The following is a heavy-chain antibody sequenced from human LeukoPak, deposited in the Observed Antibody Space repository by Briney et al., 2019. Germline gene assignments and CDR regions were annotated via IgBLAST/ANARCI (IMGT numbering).Heavy chain of an antibody. CDR1: GGSISDYY. CDR2: IFYSGST. V-gene: IGHV4-59*01. J-gene: IGHJ4*02. CDR3: ARGEWDLLFDY. D-gene: IGHD1-26*01. Sequence: SETLSLTCTVSGGSISDYYWSWIRQPPGKGLEWIGYIFYSGSTNYNPSLKSRVTISVDTSKNQFSLKLSSVTAADTAVYYCARGEWDLLFDYWGQGTVVTVSS.